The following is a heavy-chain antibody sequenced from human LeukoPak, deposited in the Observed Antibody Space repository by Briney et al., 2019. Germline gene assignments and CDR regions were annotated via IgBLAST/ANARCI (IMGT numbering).Heavy chain of an antibody. CDR3: AREGGYNSLDY. V-gene: IGHV4-59*01. J-gene: IGHJ4*02. CDR1: GGSISSYY. CDR2: IYYSGST. Sequence: SKTLSLTCTVSGGSISSYYWSWIRQPPGKGLEWLGYIYYSGSTNYNPSRKSRVTISVDTSKNQFSLKLSSVTAADTAVYYCAREGGYNSLDYWGQGTLVTVSS. D-gene: IGHD5-24*01.